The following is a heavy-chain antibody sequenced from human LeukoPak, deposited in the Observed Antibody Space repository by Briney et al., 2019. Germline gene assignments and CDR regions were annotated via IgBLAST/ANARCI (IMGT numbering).Heavy chain of an antibody. CDR1: GFSFTTYW. J-gene: IGHJ4*02. Sequence: GESLKISCQTSGFSFTTYWIGWVRQMPGKGLEWMGIIYPGGFDIRYGPSFQGQVTISADRSITTAYLQWTALKASDTAMYYCVTRTGIAAAGFDHWGQGTLVTVSS. D-gene: IGHD6-25*01. CDR3: VTRTGIAAAGFDH. V-gene: IGHV5-51*01. CDR2: IYPGGFDI.